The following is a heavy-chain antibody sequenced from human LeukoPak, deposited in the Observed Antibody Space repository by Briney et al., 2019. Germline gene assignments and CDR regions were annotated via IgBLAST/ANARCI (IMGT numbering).Heavy chain of an antibody. CDR1: GFTFSSYG. Sequence: GGSLRLSCAASGFTFSSYGMHWVRQAPGKGLEWVAVIWYDGSNKYYADSVEGRFTISRDNSKNTLYLQMNSLRAEDTAVYYCAREFKGNYYGSGKLDYWGQGTLVTVSS. CDR2: IWYDGSNK. D-gene: IGHD3-10*01. J-gene: IGHJ4*02. V-gene: IGHV3-33*01. CDR3: AREFKGNYYGSGKLDY.